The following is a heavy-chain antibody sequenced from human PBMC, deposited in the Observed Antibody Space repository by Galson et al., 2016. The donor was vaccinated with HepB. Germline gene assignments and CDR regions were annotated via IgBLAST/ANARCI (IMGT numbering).Heavy chain of an antibody. J-gene: IGHJ5*02. CDR1: GGAFNNYG. CDR3: ARGLGVGVAEIASFGP. D-gene: IGHD3-3*01. Sequence: SVKVSCKASGGAFNNYGVIWVRQAPGQGLEWMGGIIPMFGSANYAQKFQGRVTITADKSTSTAYMELSSLRSEDTAVYYCARGLGVGVAEIASFGPWGQGTLVIVSS. CDR2: IIPMFGSA. V-gene: IGHV1-69*06.